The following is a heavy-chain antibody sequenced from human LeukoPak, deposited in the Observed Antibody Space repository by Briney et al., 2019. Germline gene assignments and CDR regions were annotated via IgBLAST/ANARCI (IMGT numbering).Heavy chain of an antibody. CDR1: GASISSYY. CDR2: IYYSGST. Sequence: PSETLSLTCTVSGASISSYYRSWIRQHPGKGLEWIGYIYYSGSTYYNPSLKSRVTISVDTSKNQFSLKLSSVTAADTAVYYCARGWKWFLDYWGQGTLVTVSS. J-gene: IGHJ4*02. CDR3: ARGWKWFLDY. D-gene: IGHD3-22*01. V-gene: IGHV4-59*06.